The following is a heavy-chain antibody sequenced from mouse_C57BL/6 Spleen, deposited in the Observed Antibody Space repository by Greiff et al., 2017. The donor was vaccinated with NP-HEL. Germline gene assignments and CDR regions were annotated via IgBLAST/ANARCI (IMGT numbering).Heavy chain of an antibody. V-gene: IGHV1-82*01. Sequence: QVQLKQSGPELVKPGASVKISCKASGYAFSSSWMNWVKQRPGKGLEWIGRIYPGDGDTNYNGKFKGKATLTADKSSSTAYMQLSSLTSEDSAVYFCARGSYGNYEGFAYWGQGTLVTVSA. J-gene: IGHJ3*01. D-gene: IGHD2-1*01. CDR2: IYPGDGDT. CDR3: ARGSYGNYEGFAY. CDR1: GYAFSSSW.